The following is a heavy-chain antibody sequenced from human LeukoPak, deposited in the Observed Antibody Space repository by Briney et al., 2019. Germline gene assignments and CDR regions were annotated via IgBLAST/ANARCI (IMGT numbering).Heavy chain of an antibody. J-gene: IGHJ4*02. CDR2: ISYDGSNK. CDR1: GFTFSSYA. Sequence: GGSLRLSCAASGFTFSSYAMHWVRQAPGKGLEWVAVISYDGSNKYYADPVKGRFTISRDNSKNTLYLQMNSLRAEDTAVYYCARDKYSNYYFDYWGQGTLVTVSS. CDR3: ARDKYSNYYFDY. V-gene: IGHV3-30-3*01. D-gene: IGHD4-11*01.